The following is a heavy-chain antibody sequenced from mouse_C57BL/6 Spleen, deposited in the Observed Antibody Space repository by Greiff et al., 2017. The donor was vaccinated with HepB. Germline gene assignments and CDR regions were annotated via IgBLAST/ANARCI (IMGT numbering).Heavy chain of an antibody. D-gene: IGHD2-5*01. Sequence: QVQLKQSGAELVKPGASVKLSCKASGYTFTSYWMQWVKQRPGQGLEWIGEIDPSDSYTNYNQKFKGKATLTVDTSSSTAYMQLSSLTSEDSAVYYCARRGYYSNYLAWFAYWGQGTLVTVSA. J-gene: IGHJ3*01. CDR3: ARRGYYSNYLAWFAY. CDR2: IDPSDSYT. CDR1: GYTFTSYW. V-gene: IGHV1-50*01.